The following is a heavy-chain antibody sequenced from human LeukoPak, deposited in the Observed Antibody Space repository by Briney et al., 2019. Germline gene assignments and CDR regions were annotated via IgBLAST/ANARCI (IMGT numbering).Heavy chain of an antibody. J-gene: IGHJ6*02. CDR3: ARVFRITKTTGMDV. CDR1: GFTFSNYV. D-gene: IGHD3-10*01. CDR2: ISYDGSNE. Sequence: GGSLRLSCVASGFTFSNYVMHWVRQAPGKGLEWVALISYDGSNENYADSVKGRFTIYRDNSKNTLYLQMNSLRAEDTAVYYCARVFRITKTTGMDVWGQGTTVTVSS. V-gene: IGHV3-30-3*01.